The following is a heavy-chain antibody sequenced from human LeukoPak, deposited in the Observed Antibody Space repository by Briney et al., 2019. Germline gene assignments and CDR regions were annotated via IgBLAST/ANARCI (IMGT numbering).Heavy chain of an antibody. CDR3: ASGYCNSTSCFPDY. Sequence: GGSLRLSCAASGFIFSSYAMHWVRQAPGKGLEWVAVISYDRSNKYYADSVKGRFAISRDNSKNTLYLQMNSLRGEDTAVYHCASGYCNSTSCFPDYWGQGTLVTVSS. V-gene: IGHV3-30*09. CDR1: GFIFSSYA. J-gene: IGHJ4*02. D-gene: IGHD2-2*03. CDR2: ISYDRSNK.